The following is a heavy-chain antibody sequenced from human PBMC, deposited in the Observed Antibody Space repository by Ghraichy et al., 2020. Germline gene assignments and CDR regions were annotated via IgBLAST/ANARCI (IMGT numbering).Heavy chain of an antibody. CDR1: GYTFTTYY. Sequence: ASVKVSCKASGYTFTTYYMHWVRQAPGQGLEWMGIINPSGGSTTYSQKFQGRVTMTRDTSTSTVYMELSSLRSEDTAVYYCARDFFRSTTLFDYWGQGTLVTVSS. D-gene: IGHD2/OR15-2a*01. CDR3: ARDFFRSTTLFDY. CDR2: INPSGGST. J-gene: IGHJ4*02. V-gene: IGHV1-46*01.